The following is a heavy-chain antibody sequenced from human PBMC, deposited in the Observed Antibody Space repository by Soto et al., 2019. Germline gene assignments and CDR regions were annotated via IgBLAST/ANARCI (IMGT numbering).Heavy chain of an antibody. D-gene: IGHD6-13*01. J-gene: IGHJ3*02. CDR3: ARQQQAGAFDI. CDR1: GGSISSSSYY. Sequence: SETLSLTCTVSGGSISSSSYYWGWIRQPPGKGLEWIGRIYYSGSTYYNPSLKSRVTISVDTSKNQFSLKLSSVTAADTAVYYCARQQQAGAFDIWGQGTMVTVSS. CDR2: IYYSGST. V-gene: IGHV4-39*01.